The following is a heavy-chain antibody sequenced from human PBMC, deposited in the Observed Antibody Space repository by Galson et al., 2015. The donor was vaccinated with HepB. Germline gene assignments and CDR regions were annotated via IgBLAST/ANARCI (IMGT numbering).Heavy chain of an antibody. J-gene: IGHJ3*02. CDR3: ARDVNDHDAFDI. D-gene: IGHD1-1*01. Sequence: LSLTCTVSGGSIGSDYWSWIRQPPGKGLEWIGYVYYSGSTHYNPSLKSRVIISVDRSKNQFALKLSSVTAADTAVYFCARDVNDHDAFDIWGQGTMVTVTP. V-gene: IGHV4-59*01. CDR2: VYYSGST. CDR1: GGSIGSDY.